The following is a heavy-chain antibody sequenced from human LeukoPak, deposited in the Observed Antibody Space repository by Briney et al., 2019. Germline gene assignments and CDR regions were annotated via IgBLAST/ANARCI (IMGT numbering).Heavy chain of an antibody. J-gene: IGHJ4*02. CDR2: ISAYNGNT. CDR3: ARDNLAAIAGWGLDY. CDR1: GYTFTSYG. D-gene: IGHD2-15*01. Sequence: GASVKVSCKASGYTFTSYGISWVRQAPGQGLEWMGWISAYNGNTYYAPNLQGRVTMTTDTSMSTAYMELRSLRSDDMAVYYCARDNLAAIAGWGLDYWGQGTLVTVSS. V-gene: IGHV1-18*03.